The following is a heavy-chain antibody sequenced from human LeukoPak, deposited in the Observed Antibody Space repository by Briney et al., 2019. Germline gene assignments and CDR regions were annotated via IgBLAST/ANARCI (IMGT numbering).Heavy chain of an antibody. CDR2: INHSGST. J-gene: IGHJ4*02. V-gene: IGHV4-34*01. D-gene: IGHD4-17*01. CDR1: GGSFSGYY. CDR3: ASGGDYGDYGGLFDY. Sequence: SETLSLTCAVYGGSFSGYYWSWIRQPPGKGLEWIGEINHSGSTNYNPSLKSRVTISVDTSKNQFSLKLSSVTAADTAVYYCASGGDYGDYGGLFDYWGQGTLVTVSS.